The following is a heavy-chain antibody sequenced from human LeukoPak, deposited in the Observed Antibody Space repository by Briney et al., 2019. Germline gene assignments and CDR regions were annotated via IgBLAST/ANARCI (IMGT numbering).Heavy chain of an antibody. CDR3: ARGGYDILTGYYGDYFDY. V-gene: IGHV1-18*01. J-gene: IGHJ4*02. D-gene: IGHD3-9*01. CDR1: GYTFTSYG. CDR2: ISAYNGNT. Sequence: ASVKVSCKASGYTFTSYGISWVRQAPGQGLEWMGWISAYNGNTNYAQKLQGRVTMTTDTSTSTAYMELRSLRSDDTAVYYCARGGYDILTGYYGDYFDYWGQGTLVTVSS.